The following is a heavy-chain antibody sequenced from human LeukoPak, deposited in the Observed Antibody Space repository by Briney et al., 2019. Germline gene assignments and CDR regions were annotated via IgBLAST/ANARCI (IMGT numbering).Heavy chain of an antibody. CDR3: ARDGGIVVALGYFDY. J-gene: IGHJ4*02. CDR2: IWYDGSNK. Sequence: GGSLRLSCAASGFNFSNYGMHWVRQASGKGLEWVTVIWYDGSNKYYADSVKGRFTISRDNSKNTLYLQMNSLRAEDTAVYYCARDGGIVVALGYFDYWGQGTLVTVSS. V-gene: IGHV3-33*01. CDR1: GFNFSNYG. D-gene: IGHD3-22*01.